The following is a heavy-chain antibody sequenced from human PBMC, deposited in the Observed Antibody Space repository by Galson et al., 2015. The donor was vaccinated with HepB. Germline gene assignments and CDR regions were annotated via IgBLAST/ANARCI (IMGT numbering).Heavy chain of an antibody. Sequence: SLRLSCAASGFTFSSYGMHWVRQAPGKGLEWVAVISYDGSNKYYADSVKGRFTISRDNSKNTLYLQMNNLRAEDTAVYYCAKDRGIAAVAYYYYGMDVWGQGTTVTVSS. CDR1: GFTFSSYG. D-gene: IGHD6-13*01. V-gene: IGHV3-30*18. CDR2: ISYDGSNK. J-gene: IGHJ6*02. CDR3: AKDRGIAAVAYYYYGMDV.